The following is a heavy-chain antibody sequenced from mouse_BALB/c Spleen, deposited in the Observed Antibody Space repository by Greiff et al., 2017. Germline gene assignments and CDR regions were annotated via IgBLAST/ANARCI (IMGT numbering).Heavy chain of an antibody. J-gene: IGHJ3*01. V-gene: IGHV1-87*01. Sequence: QVQLQQSGAELARPGASVKLSCKASGYTFTSYWMQWVKQRPGQGLEWIGAIYPGDGDTRYTQKFKGKATLTADKSSSTAYMQLSSLASEDSAVYYCARKALVPFAYWGQGTLVTVSA. D-gene: IGHD6-1*01. CDR2: IYPGDGDT. CDR3: ARKALVPFAY. CDR1: GYTFTSYW.